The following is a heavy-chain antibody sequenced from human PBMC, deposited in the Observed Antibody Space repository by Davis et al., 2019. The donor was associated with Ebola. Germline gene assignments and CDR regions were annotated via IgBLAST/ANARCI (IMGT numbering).Heavy chain of an antibody. CDR3: ASERVVTIAAAGTPYYYGMDV. V-gene: IGHV1-18*04. CDR1: GYTFTSYG. CDR2: IITDNGNR. J-gene: IGHJ6*02. Sequence: ASVKVSCKASGYTFTSYGISWVRQAPGQGLEWMGWIITDNGNRNYAQKFQGRVTMSTDTSTTTAYMELTSLRSDDTAVYYCASERVVTIAAAGTPYYYGMDVWGQGTTVTVSS. D-gene: IGHD6-13*01.